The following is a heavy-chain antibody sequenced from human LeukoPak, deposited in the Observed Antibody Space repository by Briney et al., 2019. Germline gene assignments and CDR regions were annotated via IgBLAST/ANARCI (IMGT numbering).Heavy chain of an antibody. CDR2: ISGSGGST. Sequence: PGGSVRLSCEASGFTFSSYAMSWVRQAPGKGLEWVSAISGSGGSTYYADSVKGRFTISRDNSKNTLYLQMNSLRAEDTAVYYCAKEPDYGDYVVLDYWGQGTLVTVSS. CDR3: AKEPDYGDYVVLDY. V-gene: IGHV3-23*01. CDR1: GFTFSSYA. D-gene: IGHD4-17*01. J-gene: IGHJ4*02.